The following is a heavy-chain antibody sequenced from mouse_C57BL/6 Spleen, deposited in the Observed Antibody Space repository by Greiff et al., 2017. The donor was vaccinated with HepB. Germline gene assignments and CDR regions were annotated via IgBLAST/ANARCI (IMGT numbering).Heavy chain of an antibody. J-gene: IGHJ3*01. V-gene: IGHV1-26*01. CDR1: GYTFTDYY. CDR2: INPNNGGT. Sequence: EVQLQQSGPELVKPGASVKISCKASGYTFTDYYMNWVKQSHGKSLEWIGDINPNNGGTSYNQKFKGKATLTVDKSSSTAYMDLRSLTSEDSAVYYCARRRALFAYWGQGTLVTVSA. CDR3: ARRRALFAY. D-gene: IGHD3-1*01.